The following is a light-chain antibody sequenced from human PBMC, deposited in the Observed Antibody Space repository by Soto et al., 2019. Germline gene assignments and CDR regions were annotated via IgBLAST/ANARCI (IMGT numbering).Light chain of an antibody. Sequence: DIQMTQSPSTLSASVGDRVTITCRASQSISAWLAWYQQRPGKAPKLLLYKASSLETGVSSRFSGSGSGTEFTLTIISLQPDDSATYYCQQYNNYPWTFGQGTKVEIK. V-gene: IGKV1-5*03. CDR2: KAS. CDR1: QSISAW. J-gene: IGKJ1*01. CDR3: QQYNNYPWT.